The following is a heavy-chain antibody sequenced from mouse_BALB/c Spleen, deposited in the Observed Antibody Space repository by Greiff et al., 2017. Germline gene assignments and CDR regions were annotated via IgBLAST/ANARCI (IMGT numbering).Heavy chain of an antibody. Sequence: EVKLMESGPGLVKPSQSLSLTCTVTGYSITSDYAWNWIRQFPGNKLEWMGYISYSGSTSYNPSLKSRISITRDTSKNQFFLQLNSVTTEDTATYYCARYGNTAWFAYWGQGTLVTVSA. CDR3: ARYGNTAWFAY. V-gene: IGHV3-2*02. D-gene: IGHD2-1*01. CDR1: GYSITSDYA. CDR2: ISYSGST. J-gene: IGHJ3*01.